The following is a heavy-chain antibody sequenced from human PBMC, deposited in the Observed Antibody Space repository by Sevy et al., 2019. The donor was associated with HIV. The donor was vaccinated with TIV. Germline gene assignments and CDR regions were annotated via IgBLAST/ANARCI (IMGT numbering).Heavy chain of an antibody. D-gene: IGHD3-22*01. CDR3: ARFYDRSGNFPSDY. CDR2: IYPGDSET. CDR1: GYSFTNYW. V-gene: IGHV5-51*01. J-gene: IGHJ4*02. Sequence: GESLKISCKGSGYSFTNYWIAWVRQMPGKGLEWMGIIYPGDSETRYSPSFQGQVTISADKFISTAYLHWSSLKASDTAKYYRARFYDRSGNFPSDYWGQGTLVTVSS.